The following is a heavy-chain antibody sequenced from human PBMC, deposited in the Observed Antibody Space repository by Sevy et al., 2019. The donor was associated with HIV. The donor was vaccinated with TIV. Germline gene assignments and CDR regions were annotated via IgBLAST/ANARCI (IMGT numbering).Heavy chain of an antibody. D-gene: IGHD4-4*01. CDR1: GFTFSRYE. CDR2: ISTGGLPGGVPI. Sequence: GGSLRLSCTASGFTFSRYEMNWVRQGPGKGLEWVSHISTGGLPGGVPIYYEDSVKGRLTISRDNAKNSLYLQMNSLRAEDTAVYYCATSRRDDYNYYFDSWGQGTLVTVSS. CDR3: ATSRRDDYNYYFDS. J-gene: IGHJ4*02. V-gene: IGHV3-48*03.